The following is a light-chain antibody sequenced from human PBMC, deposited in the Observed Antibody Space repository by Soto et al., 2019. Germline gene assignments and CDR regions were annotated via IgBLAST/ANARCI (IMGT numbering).Light chain of an antibody. CDR3: QHYNRYSEV. V-gene: IGKV1-5*03. CDR2: KAS. J-gene: IGKJ1*01. CDR1: QTISSW. Sequence: DIQMTQSPSTLSGSVGDRVTITCRASQTISSWLAWYQQKPGKAPKLLIYKASTLKSGVPSRFSGSGSGTEFTRTISSLQPDDFATYYCQHYNRYSEVVGQGTKVDIK.